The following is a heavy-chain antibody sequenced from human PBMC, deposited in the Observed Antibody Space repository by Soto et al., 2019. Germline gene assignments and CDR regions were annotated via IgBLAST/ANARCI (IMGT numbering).Heavy chain of an antibody. V-gene: IGHV3-74*01. CDR2: IKGDGRSL. Sequence: EVKVVESGGGLVQPGGSLRLSCAASGFTFTTYWMHWVRQVPGKGLVWVSRIKGDGRSLSYADSVKGRFTISRDNVENTVYLQMGSLRADDKAVYYCARGLKYYYGVYVLGQGATVTVSS. CDR3: ARGLKYYYGVYV. J-gene: IGHJ6*02. CDR1: GFTFTTYW.